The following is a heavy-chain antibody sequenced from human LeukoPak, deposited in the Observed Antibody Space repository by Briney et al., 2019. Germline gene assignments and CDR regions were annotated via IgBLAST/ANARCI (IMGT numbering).Heavy chain of an antibody. V-gene: IGHV4-4*07. Sequence: PSETLSLTCIVSSGSINGYYWNWIRQSADKGLEWIGRVSSSGTTNYNPSLKSRVTMSVDSSKDQFSLRLSSVAAADTAVYYCARDRGIAQGRVRHPFFDYWGQGSLVRVSS. CDR1: SGSINGYY. D-gene: IGHD2-15*01. J-gene: IGHJ4*02. CDR2: VSSSGTT. CDR3: ARDRGIAQGRVRHPFFDY.